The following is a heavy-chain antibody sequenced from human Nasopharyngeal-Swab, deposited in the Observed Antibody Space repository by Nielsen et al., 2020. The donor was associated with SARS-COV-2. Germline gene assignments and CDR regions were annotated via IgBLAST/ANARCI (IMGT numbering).Heavy chain of an antibody. CDR3: ARGQDGAAAAL. CDR2: INHSGGT. CDR1: GGSISSSRYY. Sequence: SETLSLTCTVSGGSISSSRYYWGWIRQPPGKGLEWIGEINHSGGTRYNPSLKSRVIISVDTSKNQLSLKLTSLTAADTAMYYCARGQDGAAAALWGQGTLVTVSS. D-gene: IGHD6-13*01. V-gene: IGHV4-39*07. J-gene: IGHJ4*02.